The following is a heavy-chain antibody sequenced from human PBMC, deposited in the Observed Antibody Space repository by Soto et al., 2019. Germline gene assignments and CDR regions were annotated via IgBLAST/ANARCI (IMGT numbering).Heavy chain of an antibody. CDR2: ISAHNGNT. V-gene: IGHV1-18*01. J-gene: IGHJ4*02. Sequence: QVHLAQSGAEVKKPGASVKVSCKASGYTFTSYGITWVRQAPGQGLEWMGWISAHNGNTDYAQKLQGRVIVTRDTSTSTAYMELRSLIYDDAAVYYCARGRYGDYWGQGALVTVSS. CDR3: ARGRYGDY. CDR1: GYTFTSYG. D-gene: IGHD1-1*01.